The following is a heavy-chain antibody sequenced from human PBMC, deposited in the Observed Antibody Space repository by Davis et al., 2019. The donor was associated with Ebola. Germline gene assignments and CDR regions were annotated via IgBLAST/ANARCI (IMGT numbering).Heavy chain of an antibody. Sequence: GESLKISCAASGFTFSSYWMSWVRLAPGKGLEWVANIKQDGSEKYYVDSVKGRFTISRDNAKNSLYLQMNSLRAEDTAVYYCARHYSPVDTAMVTGLYYYYYGMDVWGQGTTVTVSS. CDR1: GFTFSSYW. J-gene: IGHJ6*02. D-gene: IGHD5-18*01. CDR3: ARHYSPVDTAMVTGLYYYYYGMDV. V-gene: IGHV3-7*03. CDR2: IKQDGSEK.